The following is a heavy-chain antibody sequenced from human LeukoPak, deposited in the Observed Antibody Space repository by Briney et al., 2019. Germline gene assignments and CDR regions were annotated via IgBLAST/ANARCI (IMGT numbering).Heavy chain of an antibody. V-gene: IGHV3-53*01. CDR1: GFTVSSNY. CDR2: IYSGGST. J-gene: IGHJ4*02. Sequence: PGGTLRLSCAASGFTVSSNYMSWVRQAPGKGLEWVSVIYSGGSTYYADSVKGRFTISRDNSKNTLYLQMNSLRAEDTAVYYCARDLNRGGYCSGGSCYSGTNWGQGTLVTVSS. D-gene: IGHD2-15*01. CDR3: ARDLNRGGYCSGGSCYSGTN.